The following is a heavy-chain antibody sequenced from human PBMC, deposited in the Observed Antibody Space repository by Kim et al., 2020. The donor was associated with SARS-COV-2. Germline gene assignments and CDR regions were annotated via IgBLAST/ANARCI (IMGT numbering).Heavy chain of an antibody. J-gene: IGHJ6*02. CDR1: GGSISSSSYY. V-gene: IGHV4-39*01. D-gene: IGHD3-3*01. Sequence: SETLSLTCTVSGGSISSSSYYWGWIRQPPGKGLEWIGSIYYSGSTYYNPSLKSRVTISVDTSKNQFSLKLSSVTAADTAVYYCARQGYDFWSGYWYYYGMDVWGQGTTVTVSS. CDR3: ARQGYDFWSGYWYYYGMDV. CDR2: IYYSGST.